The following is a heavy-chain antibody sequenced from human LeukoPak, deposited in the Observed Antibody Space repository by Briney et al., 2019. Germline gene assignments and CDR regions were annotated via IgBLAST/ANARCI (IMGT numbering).Heavy chain of an antibody. V-gene: IGHV1-69*04. J-gene: IGHJ4*02. Sequence: SVKVSCKASGGTFSSYAISWVRQAPGQGLEWMGRIIPILGIANYAQKFQGRVTITVDKSTSTAYMELSSLRSEDTAVYYCAGDSSGYYNLWGQGTLVTVSS. CDR2: IIPILGIA. CDR1: GGTFSSYA. CDR3: AGDSSGYYNL. D-gene: IGHD3-22*01.